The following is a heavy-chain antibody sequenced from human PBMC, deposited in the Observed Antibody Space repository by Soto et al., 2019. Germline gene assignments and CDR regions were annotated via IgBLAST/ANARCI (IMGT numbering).Heavy chain of an antibody. V-gene: IGHV1-8*01. J-gene: IGHJ6*03. CDR3: ARGPLTPYSYNYIDA. Sequence: GASVKVSCKASGYSFTSEDINWVRQATGQGLEWMGWMNPNSGNTGYAQKFQGSVTMTRNTSISTAYMELSSLRSEDTAVYYCARGPLTPYSYNYIDARAKRTTLPVSS. CDR2: MNPNSGNT. D-gene: IGHD7-27*01. CDR1: GYSFTSED.